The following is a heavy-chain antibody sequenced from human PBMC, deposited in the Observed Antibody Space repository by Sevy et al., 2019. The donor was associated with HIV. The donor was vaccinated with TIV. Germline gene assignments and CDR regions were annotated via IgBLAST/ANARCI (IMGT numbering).Heavy chain of an antibody. CDR3: ARDRDGSGSSGGYGMDV. CDR1: GITFSYHS. Sequence: GESLKISCVGSGITFSYHSMNWVRQAPGKGLEWVSSISSSSSNIYYADSVKGRFTISRDNAKKSLYLQMNSLRAEDTAVYYCARDRDGSGSSGGYGMDVWGQGTTVTVSS. V-gene: IGHV3-21*01. CDR2: ISSSSSNI. J-gene: IGHJ6*02. D-gene: IGHD3-10*01.